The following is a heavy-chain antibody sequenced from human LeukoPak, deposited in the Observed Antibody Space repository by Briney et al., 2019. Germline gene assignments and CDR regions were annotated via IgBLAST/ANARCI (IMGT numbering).Heavy chain of an antibody. CDR1: GYTFTSYD. D-gene: IGHD6-13*01. CDR3: ARGRGSSWKGYARTYNWFDP. CDR2: MNPNSGNT. J-gene: IGHJ5*02. V-gene: IGHV1-8*01. Sequence: ASVKVSCKASGYTFTSYDINWVRQATGQGLEWMGWMNPNSGNTGYAQKFQGRVTMTRNTSISTAYMELSSLRSEDTAVYYCARGRGSSWKGYARTYNWFDPWGQGTLVTVSS.